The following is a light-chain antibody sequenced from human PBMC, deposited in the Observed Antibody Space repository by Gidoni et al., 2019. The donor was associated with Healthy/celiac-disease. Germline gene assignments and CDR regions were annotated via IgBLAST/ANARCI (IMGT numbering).Light chain of an antibody. J-gene: IGKJ1*01. CDR2: DAS. CDR3: QQRSNWPRT. V-gene: IGKV3-11*01. Sequence: ETVLPQSPATLSLPPGERATLSCRASQSVSSYLAWYQQKPGQAPRLLIYDASNRATGIPARFSGSGSGTDFTLTISSLEPEDFAVYYCQQRSNWPRTFGQGTKVEIK. CDR1: QSVSSY.